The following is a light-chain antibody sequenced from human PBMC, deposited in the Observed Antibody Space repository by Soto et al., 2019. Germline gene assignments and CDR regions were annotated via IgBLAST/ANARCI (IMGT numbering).Light chain of an antibody. V-gene: IGKV3-15*01. Sequence: DTVMTQSPATLSVSPGERATLSCRASQSVSSNVAWYQQKPGQAPRLLIYGASTRATGIPARFSGSGSGTEFTLTISSLQSEDFAVYYCQQYNNWPRTFGQGTKVDIK. CDR1: QSVSSN. CDR3: QQYNNWPRT. J-gene: IGKJ1*01. CDR2: GAS.